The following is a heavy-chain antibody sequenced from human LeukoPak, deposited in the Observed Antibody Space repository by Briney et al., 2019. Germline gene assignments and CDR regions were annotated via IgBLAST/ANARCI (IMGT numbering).Heavy chain of an antibody. CDR3: AKGLFMWRFDY. CDR1: GFTFSSYG. V-gene: IGHV3-30*02. CDR2: IRYDGSNK. J-gene: IGHJ4*02. D-gene: IGHD2-21*01. Sequence: PGGSLRLSCAASGFTFSSYGMHWVRQAPGKGLEGVAFIRYDGSNKYYAGSVKGRFTISRDNSKNTLYLQMNSLRAEDTAVYYCAKGLFMWRFDYWGQGTLVTVSS.